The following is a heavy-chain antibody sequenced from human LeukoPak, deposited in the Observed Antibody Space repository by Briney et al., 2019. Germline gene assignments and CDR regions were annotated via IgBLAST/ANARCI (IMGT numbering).Heavy chain of an antibody. CDR2: IYYSGST. J-gene: IGHJ5*02. CDR3: ARGPSGGANNWFDP. Sequence: SETLSFTCTVSGGSVSSYYWSWIRQPPGKGLEWIGYIYYSGSTNYNPSLKSRVTISVDTSKNQFSLKLTSVTAADTAVYYCARGPSGGANNWFDPWGQGILVTVSS. V-gene: IGHV4-59*02. CDR1: GGSVSSYY. D-gene: IGHD2-15*01.